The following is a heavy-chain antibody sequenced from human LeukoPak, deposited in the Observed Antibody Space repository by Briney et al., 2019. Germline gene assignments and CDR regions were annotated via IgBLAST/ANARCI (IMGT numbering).Heavy chain of an antibody. CDR2: IIPIFCTA. CDR1: GGTFSSYA. D-gene: IGHD3-22*01. CDR3: AVTRAPGNYYDSSGPNNWFDP. Sequence: SEKVSCKASGGTFSSYAISWVRQAPAQGLEGMGGIIPIFCTAAYAQKYQSRVTITAHESPSTAYMELRSLRSEHTAVYYCAVTRAPGNYYDSSGPNNWFDPWGQGTLVTVSS. J-gene: IGHJ5*02. V-gene: IGHV1-69*13.